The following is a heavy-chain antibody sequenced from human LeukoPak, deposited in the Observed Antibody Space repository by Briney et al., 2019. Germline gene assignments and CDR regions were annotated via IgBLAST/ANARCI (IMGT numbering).Heavy chain of an antibody. CDR3: ASARGGAAAGSPFDY. CDR2: IYTGGSS. D-gene: IGHD6-13*01. CDR1: GFTVSSSY. Sequence: GGSLRLSCAASGFTVSSSYMSWVRQAPGKGLEWVSVIYTGGSSYYADSVKDRFIISRDDFKNTLYLQMNSLRVEDTAVYYCASARGGAAAGSPFDYWGQGTLVTVSS. J-gene: IGHJ4*02. V-gene: IGHV3-66*01.